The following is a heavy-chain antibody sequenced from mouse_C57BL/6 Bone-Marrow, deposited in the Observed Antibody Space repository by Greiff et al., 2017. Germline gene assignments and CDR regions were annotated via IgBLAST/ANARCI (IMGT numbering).Heavy chain of an antibody. J-gene: IGHJ3*01. V-gene: IGHV1-53*01. CDR2: INPRNGGT. CDR1: GYTFTSYW. Sequence: QVQLQQPGTELVKPGASVKLSCKASGYTFTSYWMHWVKQRPGQGLEWIGNINPRNGGTNYNEKFKSKATLTVDKSSSTAYMQLSSLTSEDSAVXYCAREGPPAQRFAYWGQGTLVTVSA. CDR3: AREGPPAQRFAY. D-gene: IGHD3-2*02.